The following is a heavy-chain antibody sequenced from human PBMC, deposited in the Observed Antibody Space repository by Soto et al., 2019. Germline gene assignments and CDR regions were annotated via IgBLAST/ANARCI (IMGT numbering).Heavy chain of an antibody. V-gene: IGHV3-74*01. CDR3: ARDQLVAPAHYYGMDV. Sequence: GGSMRPSCTASGFTFVVYCMHRVRQAPGKGLVWVSRINSDGSSTSYADSVKGRFTISRDNAKNTLYLQMNSLRAEDTAVYYCARDQLVAPAHYYGMDVWGQGTTVTVSS. CDR1: GFTFVVYC. J-gene: IGHJ6*02. CDR2: INSDGSST. D-gene: IGHD5-12*01.